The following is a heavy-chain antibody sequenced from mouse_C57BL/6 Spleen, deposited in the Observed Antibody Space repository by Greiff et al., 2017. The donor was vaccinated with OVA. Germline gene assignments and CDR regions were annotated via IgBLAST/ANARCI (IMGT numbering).Heavy chain of an antibody. J-gene: IGHJ4*01. Sequence: QVQLQQPGAELVRPGSSVKLSCKASGYTFTSYWMHWVKQRPIQGLEWIGNIDPSDSETHYNQKFKDKATLTVDKSSSTAYMQLSSLTSEDSVVYNCARCGIQLGNYYAMDYWGQGNSVTASS. CDR1: GYTFTSYW. D-gene: IGHD4-1*02. V-gene: IGHV1-52*01. CDR3: ARCGIQLGNYYAMDY. CDR2: IDPSDSET.